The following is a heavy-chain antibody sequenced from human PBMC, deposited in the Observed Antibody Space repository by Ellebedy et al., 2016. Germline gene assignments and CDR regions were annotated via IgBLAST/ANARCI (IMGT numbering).Heavy chain of an antibody. CDR2: IYTSGST. J-gene: IGHJ6*03. CDR3: ARAPDIVVVPAAMRFMSIDYYMDV. CDR1: GGSISSGSYY. Sequence: SETLSLXCTVSGGSISSGSYYWSWIRQPAGKGLEWIGRIYTSGSTNYNPSLKSRVTMSVDTSKNQFSLKLSSVTAADTAVYYCARAPDIVVVPAAMRFMSIDYYMDVWGKGTTVTVSS. V-gene: IGHV4-61*02. D-gene: IGHD2-2*01.